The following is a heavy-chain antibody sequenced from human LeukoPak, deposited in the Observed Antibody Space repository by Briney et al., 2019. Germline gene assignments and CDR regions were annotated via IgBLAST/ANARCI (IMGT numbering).Heavy chain of an antibody. CDR2: ISSSGGRT. J-gene: IGHJ4*02. CDR3: ASDREYYYGSGSFDY. D-gene: IGHD3-10*01. V-gene: IGHV3-64*01. CDR1: GFTFSTYA. Sequence: PGGSLRLSCAASGFTFSTYAMHWVRQAPGKGLEYVSAISSSGGRTYYANSVKDRFTISRDISTNTLYLQMGSLRAEDTAVYYCASDREYYYGSGSFDYWGQGTLVTVSS.